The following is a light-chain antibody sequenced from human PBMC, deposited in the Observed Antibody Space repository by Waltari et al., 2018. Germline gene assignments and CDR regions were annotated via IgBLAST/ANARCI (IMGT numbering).Light chain of an antibody. CDR1: QTVDTY. V-gene: IGKV3-11*01. Sequence: EIVLTQSPATLSLSPGERATLSCRASQTVDTYLAWSQQRPGQAPRLLIYDTSNRATGIPDRFSGSGSETDVTLTISSLEPEDVAVYYCQQRRRWPLTFGGGSKVEI. J-gene: IGKJ4*01. CDR2: DTS. CDR3: QQRRRWPLT.